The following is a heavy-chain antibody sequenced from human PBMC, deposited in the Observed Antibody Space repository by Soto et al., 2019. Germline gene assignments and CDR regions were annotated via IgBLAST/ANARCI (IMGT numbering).Heavy chain of an antibody. V-gene: IGHV4-4*02. D-gene: IGHD6-19*01. Sequence: QVQLQESGPGLVKPSGTLSLTCGVSGASVNNNWWSWVRQPPGQGLEWIGEVYRSGTINYHPSLSGRVTIVLDRFTNQVSLEVTSVTAAVTAVYYCARHIAVPTTRGFDFWGQGILVTVSS. CDR2: VYRSGTI. J-gene: IGHJ4*02. CDR1: GASVNNNW. CDR3: ARHIAVPTTRGFDF.